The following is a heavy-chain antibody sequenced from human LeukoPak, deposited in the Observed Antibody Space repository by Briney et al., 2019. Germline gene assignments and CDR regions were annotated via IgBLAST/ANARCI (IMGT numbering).Heavy chain of an antibody. D-gene: IGHD2-8*01. CDR3: ARERASSSGYCTNGVCYLFDY. J-gene: IGHJ4*02. Sequence: ASVKVSCKASGYTFTSYAMNWVRQAPGQGLEWMGWINTNTGNPTYAQGFTGRFVFSLDTSVSTAYLQISSLKAEDTAVYYCARERASSSGYCTNGVCYLFDYWGQGTLVTVPS. V-gene: IGHV7-4-1*02. CDR2: INTNTGNP. CDR1: GYTFTSYA.